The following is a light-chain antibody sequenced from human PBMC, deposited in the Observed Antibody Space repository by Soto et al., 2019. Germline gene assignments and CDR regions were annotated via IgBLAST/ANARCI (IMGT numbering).Light chain of an antibody. CDR3: QQRSNWQT. CDR1: QSVSSY. Sequence: EIVLTQSPATLSLSPGERATLSCRASQSVSSYLAWYQQKPGQAPRLLIYDASNRATSIPARFSGSGSGTDFTLTISSLEPEDFAVYYCQQRSNWQTFGQGTKVEIK. J-gene: IGKJ1*01. CDR2: DAS. V-gene: IGKV3-11*01.